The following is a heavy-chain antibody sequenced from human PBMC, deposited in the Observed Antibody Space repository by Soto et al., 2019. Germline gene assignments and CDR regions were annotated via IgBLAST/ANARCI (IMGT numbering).Heavy chain of an antibody. V-gene: IGHV3-30-3*01. D-gene: IGHD5-12*01. CDR1: GFTFSSYA. CDR2: ISYDGSNK. CDR3: ARELATISQEPVDY. Sequence: GGSLRLSCAASGFTFSSYAMHWVRQAPGKGLEWVAVISYDGSNKYYADSVKGRFTISRDNSKNTLYLQMNSLRAEDTAVYYCARELATISQEPVDYWGQGTLVTVSS. J-gene: IGHJ4*02.